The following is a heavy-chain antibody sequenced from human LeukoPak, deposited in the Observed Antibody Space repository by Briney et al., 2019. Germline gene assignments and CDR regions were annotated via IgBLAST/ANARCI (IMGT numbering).Heavy chain of an antibody. V-gene: IGHV4-59*02. D-gene: IGHD2-15*01. CDR1: SGSVSTYY. J-gene: IGHJ4*02. Sequence: SETLSLTCTVSSGSVSTYYWNWIRQPPGKGLELIGYIYYSGSTNYNPSLKSRLTISVVTSNSQYSMKLSSVTAADTAVYYCASTSGYCSGGNCYSAFDYWGQGTLVTVSS. CDR3: ASTSGYCSGGNCYSAFDY. CDR2: IYYSGST.